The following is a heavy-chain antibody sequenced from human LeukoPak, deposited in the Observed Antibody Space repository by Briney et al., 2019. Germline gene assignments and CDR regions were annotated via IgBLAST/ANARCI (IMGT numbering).Heavy chain of an antibody. CDR1: GGSISNYF. V-gene: IGHV4-59*08. CDR2: VHYTGCT. Sequence: SETLSLTCIVSGGSISNYFWSWIQQPPGKGLEWIGYVHYTGCTNYNPSLKSRATISVDTSKKQFSLKLSSVTATDTAVYYCARPAAGQGGDWYFDLWGRGTLVTVSS. CDR3: ARPAAGQGGDWYFDL. D-gene: IGHD6-13*01. J-gene: IGHJ2*01.